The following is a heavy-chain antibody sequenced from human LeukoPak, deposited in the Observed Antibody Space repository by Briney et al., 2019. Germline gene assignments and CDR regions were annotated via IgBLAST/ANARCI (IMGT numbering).Heavy chain of an antibody. V-gene: IGHV3-30-3*01. D-gene: IGHD5-18*01. J-gene: IGHJ6*02. CDR3: AGEPVDIDMVYYYYYGMDV. Sequence: GGSLRLSCAASGFTFSSYAMHWVRQAPGKGLEWVAVISDDGSNKYYADSVKGRFTISRDNSKNTLYLQMNSLRAEDTAVYYCAGEPVDIDMVYYYYYGMDVWGQGTTVTVSS. CDR2: ISDDGSNK. CDR1: GFTFSSYA.